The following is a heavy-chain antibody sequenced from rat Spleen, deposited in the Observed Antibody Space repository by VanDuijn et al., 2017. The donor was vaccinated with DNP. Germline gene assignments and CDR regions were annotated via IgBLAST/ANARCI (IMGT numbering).Heavy chain of an antibody. D-gene: IGHD1-1*01. CDR2: ISGSGGST. V-gene: IGHV5-46*01. Sequence: EVQLVESGGGLVQPGRSMKLSCAASGFTFSNFGMTWVRQAPAKGLEWVATISGSGGSTYYRESVKGRFTISRDNAQSTLDLQMNSLRSEDTATYYCIRRTVVTGAMDAWGQGTAVAVSS. CDR3: IRRTVVTGAMDA. J-gene: IGHJ4*01. CDR1: GFTFSNFG.